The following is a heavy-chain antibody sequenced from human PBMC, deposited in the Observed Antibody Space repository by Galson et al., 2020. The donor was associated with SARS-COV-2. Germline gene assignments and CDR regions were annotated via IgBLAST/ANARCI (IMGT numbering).Heavy chain of an antibody. J-gene: IGHJ4*02. Sequence: SETLSLTCSVSGDSISSGGYYWTWIRQHPGKGREWSGYIYYSGSTYYNPSLRSRATISLDTSNNQFSLKLSSVTAEDAAVYLCARRASGSGNDYFDYWGQGTLVTVCS. V-gene: IGHV4-31*03. CDR2: IYYSGST. CDR1: GDSISSGGYY. D-gene: IGHD3-10*01. CDR3: ARRASGSGNDYFDY.